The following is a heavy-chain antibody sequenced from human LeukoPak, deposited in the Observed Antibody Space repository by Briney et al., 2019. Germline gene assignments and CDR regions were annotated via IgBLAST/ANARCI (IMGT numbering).Heavy chain of an antibody. CDR1: GFTFSSYS. J-gene: IGHJ4*02. Sequence: GGSLRLSCAASGFTFSSYSMNWVRQAPGKGLEWVSSISSSSSYIYYADSVKGRFTISRDNAKNSLYLQMNSLRAEDTAVYYCARGAALYDFLSDFDYWGQGTLVTVSS. V-gene: IGHV3-21*01. CDR3: ARGAALYDFLSDFDY. CDR2: ISSSSSYI. D-gene: IGHD5/OR15-5a*01.